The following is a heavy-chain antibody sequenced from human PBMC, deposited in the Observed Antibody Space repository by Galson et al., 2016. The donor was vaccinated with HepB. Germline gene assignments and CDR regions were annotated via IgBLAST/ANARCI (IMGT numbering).Heavy chain of an antibody. D-gene: IGHD1-26*01. CDR3: ARVKYSGSYMVGAGYYYGMDV. Sequence: SLRLSCAASGFTFSDYYMSWIRQAPGKGLEWISYISNSDSTIYYADSVKGRFTISRDNAKNSLYLQMISLRAEDTAVYYCARVKYSGSYMVGAGYYYGMDVWGQGTTVTVSS. CDR2: ISNSDSTI. V-gene: IGHV3-11*01. J-gene: IGHJ6*02. CDR1: GFTFSDYY.